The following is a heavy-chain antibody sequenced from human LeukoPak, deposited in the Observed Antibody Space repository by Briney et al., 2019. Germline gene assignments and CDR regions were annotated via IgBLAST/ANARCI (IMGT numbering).Heavy chain of an antibody. Sequence: ASVKVSCKASGYTFTSYDINWVRQASGQGLEWMGWINPNSGNTGFTQKFQGRVTVTRSTSISTAFMELSSLTSDDTAVYYCARTSTGTRGGYDVWGQGTLVTVSS. CDR1: GYTFTSYD. J-gene: IGHJ4*02. V-gene: IGHV1-8*01. D-gene: IGHD1-1*01. CDR3: ARTSTGTRGGYDV. CDR2: INPNSGNT.